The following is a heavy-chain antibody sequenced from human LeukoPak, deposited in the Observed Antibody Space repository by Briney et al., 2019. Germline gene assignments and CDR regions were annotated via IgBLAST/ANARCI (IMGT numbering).Heavy chain of an antibody. D-gene: IGHD1-26*01. J-gene: IGHJ4*02. CDR3: ARQQWIVGAPN. CDR1: GGSFSGYY. CDR2: IYYSGST. Sequence: SATLSLTCAVYGGSFSGYYWSWIRQPPGKGLEWIGSIYYSGSTYYNPSLKSRVTISVDTSKNQFSLKLSSVTAADTAVYYCARQQWIVGAPNWGQGTLVTVSS. V-gene: IGHV4-39*01.